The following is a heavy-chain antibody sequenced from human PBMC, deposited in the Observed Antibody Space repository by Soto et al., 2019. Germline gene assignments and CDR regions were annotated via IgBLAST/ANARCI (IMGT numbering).Heavy chain of an antibody. V-gene: IGHV4-59*01. CDR3: SRGVHYYHSMI. Sequence: WTWIRQPPGKGLEWIGYISFTGDTTYNPSLRSRVTIAMHTSKNQFSLKLTSATAADTALYYCSRGVHYYHSMIWGQGTPVTVSS. D-gene: IGHD3-22*01. J-gene: IGHJ4*02. CDR2: ISFTGDT.